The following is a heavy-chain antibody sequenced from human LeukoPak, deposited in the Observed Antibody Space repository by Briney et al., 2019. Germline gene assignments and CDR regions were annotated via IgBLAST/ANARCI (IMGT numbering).Heavy chain of an antibody. Sequence: PGGSLRLSCAASPFTSSGHWMSWVRQAPGKGLEWVANIKEDGSEKYYLDSVKGRFTISRDNAKNSLHLQINSLRVEDTAVYYCARNSFAELMLLGSAYGMDVWGQGTTVIVSS. J-gene: IGHJ6*02. CDR2: IKEDGSEK. CDR3: ARNSFAELMLLGSAYGMDV. V-gene: IGHV3-7*01. D-gene: IGHD2-8*01. CDR1: PFTSSGHW.